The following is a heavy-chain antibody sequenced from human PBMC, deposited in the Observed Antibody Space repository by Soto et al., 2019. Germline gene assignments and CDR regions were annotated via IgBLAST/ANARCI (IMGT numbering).Heavy chain of an antibody. V-gene: IGHV4-61*01. CDR2: IYYSGST. D-gene: IGHD3-22*01. Sequence: SETLSLTCTVSGGSVSSGSYYWSWIRQPPGKGLEWIGYIYYSGSTNYNPSLRSRVTISVDTSKNQFSLKLSSVTAADTAVYYCARDLRRYYDSSGFAAFDIWGQGTMVTVSS. J-gene: IGHJ3*02. CDR1: GGSVSSGSYY. CDR3: ARDLRRYYDSSGFAAFDI.